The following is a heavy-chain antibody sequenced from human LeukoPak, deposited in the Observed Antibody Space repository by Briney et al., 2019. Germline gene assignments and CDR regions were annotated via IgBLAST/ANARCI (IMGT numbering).Heavy chain of an antibody. CDR1: GYTFTSYG. J-gene: IGHJ5*02. V-gene: IGHV1-18*01. CDR3: ARDRHSGYSSVWYDH. CDR2: ISAYNGNT. Sequence: ASVKVSCKASGYTFTSYGISWVRQAPGQGLECMGWISAYNGNTNYAQKLQGRVTMTTDTSTSTAYMELRNLISDDTAVYFCARDRHSGYSSVWYDHWGQGTLVTVSS. D-gene: IGHD6-25*01.